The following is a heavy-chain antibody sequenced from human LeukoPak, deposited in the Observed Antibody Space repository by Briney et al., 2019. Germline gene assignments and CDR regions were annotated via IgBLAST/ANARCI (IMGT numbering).Heavy chain of an antibody. J-gene: IGHJ3*02. D-gene: IGHD2-2*01. CDR2: ISGSGGST. CDR1: GFTFSSYA. V-gene: IGHV3-23*01. CDR3: AKGRSPYQLPDDAFDI. Sequence: QPGGSLRLSCAASGFTFSSYAMSWVRQAPGKGLEWVSAISGSGGSTYYADSVKGRFTISRDNSKNTLYLQMNSLRAEDTAVYYCAKGRSPYQLPDDAFDIWGQGTMVTVSS.